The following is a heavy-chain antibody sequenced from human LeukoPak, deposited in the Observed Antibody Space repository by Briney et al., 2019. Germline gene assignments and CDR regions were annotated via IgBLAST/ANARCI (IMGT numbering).Heavy chain of an antibody. CDR2: IYHSGST. J-gene: IGHJ3*02. Sequence: SETLSLTCTVSGYSISSGYYWGWIRQPPGKGLEWIGSIYHSGSTYYNPSLKSRVTISVDTSKNQFSLKLSSVTAADTAVYYSANPLGYCSSTSCYGGDAFDIWGQGKMVTVSS. V-gene: IGHV4-38-2*02. CDR3: ANPLGYCSSTSCYGGDAFDI. D-gene: IGHD2-2*01. CDR1: GYSISSGYY.